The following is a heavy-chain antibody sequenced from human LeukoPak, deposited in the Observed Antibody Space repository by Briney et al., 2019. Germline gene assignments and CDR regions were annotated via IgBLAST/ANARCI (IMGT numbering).Heavy chain of an antibody. CDR1: GGSISSYY. V-gene: IGHV4-59*01. J-gene: IGHJ4*02. D-gene: IGHD6-19*01. CDR2: IYYSGST. CDR3: AREYGDGYSSGFDY. Sequence: PSETLSLTCTVSGGSISSYYWSWIRQPPGKGLEWIGYIYYSGSTNYNPSLKSRVTISVDTSKNQFSLKLSSVTAADTAVYYCAREYGDGYSSGFDYWGQGTLVTVSS.